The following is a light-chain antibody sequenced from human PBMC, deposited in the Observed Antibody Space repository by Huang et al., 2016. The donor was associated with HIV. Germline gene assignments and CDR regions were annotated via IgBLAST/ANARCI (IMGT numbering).Light chain of an antibody. CDR2: AAS. CDR3: LQHHGYPRT. Sequence: DIQLTQSPSAMSASVGDRVSITCRASQGIANYLAWFQQKPGGAPNRLIYAASSWHIGDPSRFSGSGCGTKFTLTISSLQPEDFATYYCLQHHGYPRTFGQGTKV. J-gene: IGKJ1*01. V-gene: IGKV1-17*03. CDR1: QGIANY.